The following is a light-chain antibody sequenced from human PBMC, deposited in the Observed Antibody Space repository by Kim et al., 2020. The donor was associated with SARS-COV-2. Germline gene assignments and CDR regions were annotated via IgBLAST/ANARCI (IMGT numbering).Light chain of an antibody. CDR1: SSDVGGDNY. CDR2: EVS. CDR3: SLYAGSNNLV. V-gene: IGLV2-8*01. J-gene: IGLJ2*01. Sequence: QSVTVAGTETSSDVGGDNYVSWYQQHPGKAPKLMIYEVSKRPSGVPDRFSGSKSGNTASLTVSGLQAEDEADYYCSLYAGSNNLVFGGGTQLTVL.